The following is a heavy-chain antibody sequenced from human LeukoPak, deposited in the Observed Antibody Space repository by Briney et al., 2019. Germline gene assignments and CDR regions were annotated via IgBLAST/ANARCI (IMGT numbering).Heavy chain of an antibody. CDR1: GYTFTSYY. Sequence: GASVKVSCKASGYTFTSYYLHWVRQAPGQGLEWMGVINPSGDSTSYAQKFQGRVTMTRDTSTSTVYMELSSLRSEDTAVYYCAITLTDDAFDIWGQGTMVTVSS. V-gene: IGHV1-46*01. CDR3: AITLTDDAFDI. J-gene: IGHJ3*02. D-gene: IGHD1-20*01. CDR2: INPSGDST.